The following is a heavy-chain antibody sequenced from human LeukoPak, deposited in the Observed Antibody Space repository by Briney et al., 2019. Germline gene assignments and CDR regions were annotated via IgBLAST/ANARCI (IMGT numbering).Heavy chain of an antibody. D-gene: IGHD4-11*01. V-gene: IGHV4-39*01. CDR1: GGSISSSSYY. Sequence: SETLSLTCTVSGGSISSSSYYWGWIRQPPGKGLEWIGSIYYSGSTYYNPPLKSRVTISVDTSKNQFSLKLSSVTAADTAVYYCARTTRLVHHIFDYWGQGTLVTVSS. CDR3: ARTTRLVHHIFDY. CDR2: IYYSGST. J-gene: IGHJ4*02.